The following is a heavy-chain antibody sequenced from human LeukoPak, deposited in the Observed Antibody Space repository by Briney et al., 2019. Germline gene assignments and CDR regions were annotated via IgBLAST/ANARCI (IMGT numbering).Heavy chain of an antibody. D-gene: IGHD1-26*01. CDR2: IYYSGST. Sequence: SETLSLTCTVSGGSIGSSSYYWGWIRQPPGKGLAWIGSIYYSGSTYYNPSLKSRVTISVGTSKNQFSLKLSSVTAADTAVYYCASLRERSYYARGFDYWGQGTLVTVSS. CDR1: GGSIGSSSYY. CDR3: ASLRERSYYARGFDY. J-gene: IGHJ4*02. V-gene: IGHV4-39*01.